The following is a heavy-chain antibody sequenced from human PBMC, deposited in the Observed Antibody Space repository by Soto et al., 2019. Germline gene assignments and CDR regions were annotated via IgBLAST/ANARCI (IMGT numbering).Heavy chain of an antibody. Sequence: QVQLVQSGAEVKKPGASVKVSCKASGYTFTSYGISWVRQAPGQGLRGLGGISAYKGNTNYAQKLQGRVTMTTDTSTSTAYMELRSLRSDDTAVYYCARTRITIFGVVTPNYMDVWGKGTTVTVSS. V-gene: IGHV1-18*01. CDR2: ISAYKGNT. CDR1: GYTFTSYG. J-gene: IGHJ6*03. D-gene: IGHD3-3*01. CDR3: ARTRITIFGVVTPNYMDV.